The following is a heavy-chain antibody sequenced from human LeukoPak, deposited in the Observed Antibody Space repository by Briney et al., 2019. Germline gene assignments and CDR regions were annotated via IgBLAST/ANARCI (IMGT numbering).Heavy chain of an antibody. D-gene: IGHD3-10*01. CDR3: ARDLGIEHYYGSGSYYNAPFDY. CDR2: INARNWNT. J-gene: IGHJ4*02. Sequence: GASVKVSCKASGYTFTSYAMHWVREAPGQRLEWMGWINARNWNTKYSQKFQGRVTITRDTSASTAYMELSSLSSEDTAVYYCARDLGIEHYYGSGSYYNAPFDYWGQGTLVTVSS. V-gene: IGHV1-3*01. CDR1: GYTFTSYA.